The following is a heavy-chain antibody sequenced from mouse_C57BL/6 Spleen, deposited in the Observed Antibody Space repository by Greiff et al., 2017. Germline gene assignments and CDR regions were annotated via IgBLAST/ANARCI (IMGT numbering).Heavy chain of an antibody. CDR3: ARRGTTDLAGGWFAY. D-gene: IGHD1-1*01. CDR2: IDPSDSYT. CDR1: GYTFTSYW. Sequence: QVQLQQPGAELVMPGASVKLSCKASGYTFTSYWMHWVKQRPGQGLEWIGEIDPSDSYTNYNQKFKGKATLTVDKSSSTAYMQLSSLTSEDSAVYYCARRGTTDLAGGWFAYWGQGTLVTVSA. V-gene: IGHV1-69*01. J-gene: IGHJ3*01.